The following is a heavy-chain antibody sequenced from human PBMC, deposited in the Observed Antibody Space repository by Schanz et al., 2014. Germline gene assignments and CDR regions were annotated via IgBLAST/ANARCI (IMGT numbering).Heavy chain of an antibody. V-gene: IGHV1-18*01. CDR3: ARAFGGYDPAGALDY. D-gene: IGHD5-12*01. Sequence: QVQLVQSGAEVKKPGASVKVSCKASGYTFSSYGITWVRQAPGQGLEWMGWINGYNGNTNYAQKLQGWVTMTRDTSISTAYMELSRLKSDDTAVYYCARAFGGYDPAGALDYWGQGTLVTVSS. J-gene: IGHJ4*02. CDR1: GYTFSSYG. CDR2: INGYNGNT.